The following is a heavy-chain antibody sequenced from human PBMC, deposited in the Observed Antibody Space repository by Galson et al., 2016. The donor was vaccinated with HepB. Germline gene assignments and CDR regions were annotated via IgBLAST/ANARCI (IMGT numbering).Heavy chain of an antibody. Sequence: SLRLSCAVSGFTFSSFSMNWVRQAPGKGLEWVSYISSSSSTIYYADSVKGRFTISRDNAKNSLYPQMNSLRDEDTAVYYCAREIPSRGKSDYWGQGTLVTVSS. J-gene: IGHJ4*02. D-gene: IGHD3-10*01. CDR3: AREIPSRGKSDY. CDR1: GFTFSSFS. V-gene: IGHV3-48*02. CDR2: ISSSSSTI.